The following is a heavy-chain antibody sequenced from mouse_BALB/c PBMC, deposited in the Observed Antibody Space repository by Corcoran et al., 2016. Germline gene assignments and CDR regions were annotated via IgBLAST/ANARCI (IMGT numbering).Heavy chain of an antibody. CDR2: INTYTGEP. V-gene: IGHV9-3-1*01. Sequence: QIQLVQSGPELKKPGETVKISCKASGYTFTNYGMNWVKQDPGKGLKWMGWINTYTGEPTYADDFKGRFAFSLETSASTAYLQINNLKNEDTATYFCARDYYGSSYGAMDYCGQGTSVTVSS. CDR1: GYTFTNYG. D-gene: IGHD1-1*01. J-gene: IGHJ4*01. CDR3: ARDYYGSSYGAMDY.